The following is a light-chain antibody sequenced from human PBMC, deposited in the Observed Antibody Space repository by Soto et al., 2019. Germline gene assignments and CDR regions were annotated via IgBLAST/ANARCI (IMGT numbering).Light chain of an antibody. J-gene: IGKJ1*01. V-gene: IGKV3-20*01. Sequence: TVLTQSPGTLSLSPGERATLSCRASQNVSSNLLVWYQQPPGQAPRLLIYGSSSRATGIPDRFSGSGSGTDFSITIRMLEADYFAVYYCQKYGNFWTFGQGTKVEIK. CDR2: GSS. CDR3: QKYGNFWT. CDR1: QNVSSNL.